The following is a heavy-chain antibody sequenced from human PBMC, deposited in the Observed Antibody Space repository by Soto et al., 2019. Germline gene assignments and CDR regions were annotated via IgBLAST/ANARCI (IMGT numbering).Heavy chain of an antibody. D-gene: IGHD3-22*01. CDR3: AKDVDSSGYSPVDY. CDR1: GFSFSSYA. CDR2: ISGSGGST. Sequence: GGSLRLSCAASGFSFSSYAMSWVRQAPGKGLEWVSAISGSGGSTYYADSVKGRFTISRDNSKNTLYLQMNSLRAEDTAVYYCAKDVDSSGYSPVDYWGKGPLVTVSS. J-gene: IGHJ4*02. V-gene: IGHV3-23*01.